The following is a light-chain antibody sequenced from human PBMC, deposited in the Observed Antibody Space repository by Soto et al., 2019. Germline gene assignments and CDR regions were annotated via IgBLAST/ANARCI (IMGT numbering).Light chain of an antibody. Sequence: EIVLTQSPGTLSLSPGERATLSCRASQSVSSTHLAWYQQKPGQAPRLLIYGASSRATGIPDRFSGSGYGTDFTLTISRLEPEDFAVFYCQQYVSSPLYTFGQGTKLEIK. V-gene: IGKV3-20*01. J-gene: IGKJ2*01. CDR1: QSVSSTH. CDR3: QQYVSSPLYT. CDR2: GAS.